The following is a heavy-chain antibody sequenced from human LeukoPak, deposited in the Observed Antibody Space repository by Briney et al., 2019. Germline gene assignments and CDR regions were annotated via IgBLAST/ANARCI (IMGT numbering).Heavy chain of an antibody. Sequence: PSETLSLTCTVSGGSISSSSYYWGWIRQPPGKGLEWIGSIYYSGSTYYNPSLKSRVTISVDTSKNQFSLKLSSATAADTAVYYCASPGIAAAGMFDYWGQGTLVTVSS. V-gene: IGHV4-39*01. D-gene: IGHD6-13*01. J-gene: IGHJ4*02. CDR3: ASPGIAAAGMFDY. CDR2: IYYSGST. CDR1: GGSISSSSYY.